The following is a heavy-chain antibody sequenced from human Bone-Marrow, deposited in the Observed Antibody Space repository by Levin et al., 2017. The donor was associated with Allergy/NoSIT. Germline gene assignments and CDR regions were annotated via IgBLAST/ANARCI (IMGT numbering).Heavy chain of an antibody. D-gene: IGHD2-21*01. CDR3: ARVLWTLDSNDDNVVDYYYGMDV. CDR1: GFTFSRHW. Sequence: GGSLRLSCAASGFTFSRHWMNWVRQAPGKGLVWVARINRDGTNTTYADSVKGRFTVSRDNAKDTLYLQMNSLRNEDTAIYFCARVLWTLDSNDDNVVDYYYGMDVWGQGTTVTVSS. V-gene: IGHV3-74*03. J-gene: IGHJ6*02. CDR2: INRDGTNT.